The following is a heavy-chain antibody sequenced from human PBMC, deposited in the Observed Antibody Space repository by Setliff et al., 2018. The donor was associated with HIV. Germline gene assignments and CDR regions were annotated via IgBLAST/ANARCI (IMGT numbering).Heavy chain of an antibody. V-gene: IGHV1-69*13. CDR3: ASLTFGGDSGYYYYYMDV. CDR2: IIPIFGTS. J-gene: IGHJ6*03. CDR1: GGNFSSFA. D-gene: IGHD3-16*01. Sequence: SVQVSCKASGGNFSSFANSWVRQARGQGLEWMGRIIPIFGTSNYAQKFQGRVTISADESTSTAYMELSSLRSEDTAVYFCASLTFGGDSGYYYYYMDVGGKGTTVTVSS.